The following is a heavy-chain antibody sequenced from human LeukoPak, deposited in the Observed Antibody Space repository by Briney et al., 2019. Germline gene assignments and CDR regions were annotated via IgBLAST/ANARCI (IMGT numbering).Heavy chain of an antibody. D-gene: IGHD5-18*01. V-gene: IGHV1-24*01. CDR3: VTGFTTMAVDYFDY. J-gene: IGHJ4*02. CDR2: SDPEDGER. CDR1: GKTLSDLS. Sequence: ASVKVSCKVSGKTLSDLSIHWLRQPPGKGLEWLGGSDPEDGERIYAQMFQGRVTMTDDTSIDTAYMELSSLGSEDTAVYYCVTGFTTMAVDYFDYWGQGTLVTVSP.